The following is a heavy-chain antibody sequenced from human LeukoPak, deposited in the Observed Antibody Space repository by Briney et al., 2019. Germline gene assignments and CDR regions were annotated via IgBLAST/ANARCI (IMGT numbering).Heavy chain of an antibody. CDR2: ISGSGGST. D-gene: IGHD6-13*01. CDR1: GFTFSSYA. CDR3: AKGSLAAAGTHQYNPFQH. Sequence: RTGGSLRLSCAASGFTFSSYAMSWVRQAPGKGLEWVSAISGSGGSTYYADSVKGRFTISRDNSKNTLYLQMNSLRAEDTAVYYCAKGSLAAAGTHQYNPFQHWGQGTLVTVSS. V-gene: IGHV3-23*01. J-gene: IGHJ1*01.